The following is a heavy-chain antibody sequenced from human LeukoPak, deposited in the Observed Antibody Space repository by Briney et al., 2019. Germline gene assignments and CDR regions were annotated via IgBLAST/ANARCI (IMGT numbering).Heavy chain of an antibody. D-gene: IGHD6-6*01. CDR2: IYPGDSDT. J-gene: IGHJ4*02. CDR1: GYSFTSYW. Sequence: GESLKISCKGSGYSFTSYWIGWVRQMPGKGLEWMGIIYPGDSDTKYSPSFQGQVTISADKSISTAYLQWSSLKASDTATYYCARQLRKYSHMSDYWGQGTLVTVSS. CDR3: ARQLRKYSHMSDY. V-gene: IGHV5-51*01.